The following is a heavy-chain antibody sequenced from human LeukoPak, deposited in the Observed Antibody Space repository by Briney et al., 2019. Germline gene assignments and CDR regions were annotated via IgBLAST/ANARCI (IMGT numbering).Heavy chain of an antibody. CDR2: ISSGSTYT. CDR1: GFTFSDYY. V-gene: IGHV3-11*06. D-gene: IGHD6-13*01. Sequence: GGSLRLSCAASGFTFSDYYMSWIRQAPGKGLEWVSYISSGSTYTNYVDSVTGRFTISRDNAKNSLYLQMNSLRDEDTAVYYCARAAYSSSPDYWGQGTLVTVSS. J-gene: IGHJ4*02. CDR3: ARAAYSSSPDY.